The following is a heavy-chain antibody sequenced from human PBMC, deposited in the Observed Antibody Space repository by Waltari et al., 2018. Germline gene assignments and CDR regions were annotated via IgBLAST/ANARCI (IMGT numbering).Heavy chain of an antibody. CDR1: GGSISSYY. CDR2: INHSESN. J-gene: IGHJ4*02. Sequence: QVQLQESGPGLVKPSETLSLTCTVSGGSISSYYWSWIRQPPGKGLEWIGEINHSESNNYNPSRKSRVTISVDTSKNQFSLKLSSVTAADTAVYYCAREGRGITIFGVVLKNPPMNWGQGTLVTVSS. D-gene: IGHD3-3*01. V-gene: IGHV4-59*12. CDR3: AREGRGITIFGVVLKNPPMN.